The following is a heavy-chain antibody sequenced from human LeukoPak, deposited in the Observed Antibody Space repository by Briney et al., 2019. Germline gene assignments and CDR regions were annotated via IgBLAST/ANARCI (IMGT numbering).Heavy chain of an antibody. V-gene: IGHV3-74*01. J-gene: IGHJ5*02. Sequence: PGGSLRLSCADSGFTFSRYWMHWVRQTPGKGLVWVSCISADGSVTRYADSVKGRFTISRDNTKSTLYLQMYSLRAEDTAVYYCATAGGDGSRMGFDPWGQGTLVTVSS. CDR2: ISADGSVT. CDR1: GFTFSRYW. D-gene: IGHD2-15*01. CDR3: ATAGGDGSRMGFDP.